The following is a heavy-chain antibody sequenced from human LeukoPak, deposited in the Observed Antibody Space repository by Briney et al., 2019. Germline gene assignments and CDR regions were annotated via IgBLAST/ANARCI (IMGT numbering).Heavy chain of an antibody. CDR1: GFTFSSYA. CDR3: AKVASLGFTRDYYYYGMDV. J-gene: IGHJ6*02. V-gene: IGHV3-30*18. Sequence: GRSLRLSCAASGFTFSSYAMHWVRQAPGKGLEWVAVISYDGSNKYYADSVKGRFTISRDNSKNTLYLQMNSLRAEDTAVYYCAKVASLGFTRDYYYYGMDVWGQGTTVTVSS. D-gene: IGHD7-27*01. CDR2: ISYDGSNK.